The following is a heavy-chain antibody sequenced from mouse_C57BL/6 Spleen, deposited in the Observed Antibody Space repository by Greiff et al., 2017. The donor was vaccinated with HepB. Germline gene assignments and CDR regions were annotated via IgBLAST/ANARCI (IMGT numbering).Heavy chain of an antibody. J-gene: IGHJ4*01. CDR3: AKKRSTVVGDYYAMDY. CDR2: IWRGGST. CDR1: GFSLTSYG. D-gene: IGHD1-1*01. V-gene: IGHV2-5*01. Sequence: QVQLKESGPGLVQPSQSLSITCTVSGFSLTSYGVHWVRQSPGKGLEWLGVIWRGGSTDYNAAFMSRLSITKDNSKSQVFFKMNSLQADDTAIYYCAKKRSTVVGDYYAMDYWGQGTSVTVSS.